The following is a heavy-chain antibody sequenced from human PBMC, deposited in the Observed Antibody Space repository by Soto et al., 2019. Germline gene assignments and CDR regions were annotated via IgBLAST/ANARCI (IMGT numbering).Heavy chain of an antibody. V-gene: IGHV4-39*02. CDR1: GGSISYNSYY. D-gene: IGHD2-2*01. J-gene: IGHJ5*02. CDR2: IFYTGTT. Sequence: PSETLSLTCSASGGSISYNSYYWGWIRQPPGKGLEWVGGIFYTGTTYYSPSPKDRVTISVDTSKNSFSLNLTSVTAADTAVYFCARLVVVAPVANAWGQGTLVTVSS. CDR3: ARLVVVAPVANA.